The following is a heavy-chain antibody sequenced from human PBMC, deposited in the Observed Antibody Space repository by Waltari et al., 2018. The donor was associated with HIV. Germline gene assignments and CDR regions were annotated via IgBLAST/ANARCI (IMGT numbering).Heavy chain of an antibody. D-gene: IGHD6-19*01. CDR2: IKSSSRTI. CDR3: ARDHSRGWVY. CDR1: GFTFSSYS. V-gene: IGHV3-48*04. Sequence: EVQLVESGGGLVQPGGSLRLSCAASGFTFSSYSMNWVRQAPGKGVEWVSYIKSSSRTIYYADSVKGRFTLSRDNAKNSLYLQMNSLGAEDTAVYYCARDHSRGWVYWGQGTLVTVSS. J-gene: IGHJ4*02.